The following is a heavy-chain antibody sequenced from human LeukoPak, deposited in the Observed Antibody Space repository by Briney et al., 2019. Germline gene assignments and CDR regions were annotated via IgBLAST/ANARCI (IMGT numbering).Heavy chain of an antibody. J-gene: IGHJ6*02. D-gene: IGHD2-21*01. CDR3: ARDPGEGMDV. CDR2: IYYSGST. Sequence: SETLSLTCTVSGGSISSGGYYWSWIRQHPGKGLEWIGYIYYSGSTYYHPSLKSRVTISVDTSKNQFSLKLSSVTAADTAVYYCARDPGEGMDVWGQGTTVTVSS. CDR1: GGSISSGGYY. V-gene: IGHV4-31*03.